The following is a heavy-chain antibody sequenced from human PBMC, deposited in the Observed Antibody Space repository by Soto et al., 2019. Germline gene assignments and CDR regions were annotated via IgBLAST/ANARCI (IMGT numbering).Heavy chain of an antibody. J-gene: IGHJ6*02. D-gene: IGHD3-10*01. V-gene: IGHV1-2*04. Sequence: VASVKVSCKASGYIFTGYYMHWVRQAPGQGLEWMGWINPNSGGTNYAQKFQGWVTMTRDTSISTAYMELSRLRSDDTAVYYCAREYGYYYGSGSPLYYYGMDVWGQGTTVTVSS. CDR1: GYIFTGYY. CDR3: AREYGYYYGSGSPLYYYGMDV. CDR2: INPNSGGT.